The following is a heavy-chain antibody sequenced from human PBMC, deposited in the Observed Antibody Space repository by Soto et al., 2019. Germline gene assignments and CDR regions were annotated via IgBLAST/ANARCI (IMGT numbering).Heavy chain of an antibody. J-gene: IGHJ5*02. CDR3: AKGKSTGDIDWFDP. CDR1: GFTLQNYA. CDR2: LIGGHYGT. Sequence: LSLSCTASGFTLQNYAMAWVRQAPGKGLEWVSTLIGGHYGTAYSYSVKGRFTVSRDNSKNCLYLQMNSLGVEDTAMYFCAKGKSTGDIDWFDPWGQGSLVTVSS. V-gene: IGHV3-23*01. D-gene: IGHD3-10*01.